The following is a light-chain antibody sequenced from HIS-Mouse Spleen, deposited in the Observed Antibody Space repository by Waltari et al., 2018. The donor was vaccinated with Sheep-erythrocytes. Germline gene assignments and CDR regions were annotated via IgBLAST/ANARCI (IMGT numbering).Light chain of an antibody. CDR2: QDS. CDR1: KLGDKY. J-gene: IGLJ2*01. CDR3: QAWDSSTVV. V-gene: IGLV3-1*01. Sequence: SYELTQPPSVSVSPGQTASITCSGDKLGDKYACWYHQQPPPPPPLVIYQDSKRPSGIPGRFSGSNSGNTATLTISGTQAMDEADYYCQAWDSSTVVFGGWTKLTVL.